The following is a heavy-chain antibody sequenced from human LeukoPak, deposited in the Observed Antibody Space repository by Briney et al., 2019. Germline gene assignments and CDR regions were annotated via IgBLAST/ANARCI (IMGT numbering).Heavy chain of an antibody. Sequence: SGGSLRLSCAASGFTLGSYSMNWVRQTPGKGLEWVSYISGSSNAIYYADSMKGRFTISRDNGKNSLYLQMNSLRDEDTAVYYCAKDDSSGWFKGYGMDVWGQGTTVTVSS. CDR1: GFTLGSYS. V-gene: IGHV3-48*02. J-gene: IGHJ6*02. D-gene: IGHD6-19*01. CDR3: AKDDSSGWFKGYGMDV. CDR2: ISGSSNAI.